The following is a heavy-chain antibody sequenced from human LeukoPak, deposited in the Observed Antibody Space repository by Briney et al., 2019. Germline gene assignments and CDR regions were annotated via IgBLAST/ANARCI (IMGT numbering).Heavy chain of an antibody. V-gene: IGHV1-18*01. CDR1: GYTFTSYG. Sequence: ASVKVSCKASGYTFTSYGFSWVRQAPGQGLEWMGWISTYYGNTNYAQKLQDRVTTTTDTSTSTAYMELTSLRSDDTAVYYCARVYSTNYYGSGDRPFLFDYWGQGTVVTVPS. CDR3: ARVYSTNYYGSGDRPFLFDY. D-gene: IGHD3-10*01. J-gene: IGHJ4*02. CDR2: ISTYYGNT.